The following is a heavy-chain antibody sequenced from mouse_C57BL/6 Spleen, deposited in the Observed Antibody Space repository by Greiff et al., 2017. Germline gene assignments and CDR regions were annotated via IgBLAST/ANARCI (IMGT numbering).Heavy chain of an antibody. V-gene: IGHV5-12*01. CDR3: ARKGGTTGSFDY. CDR2: ISNGGGST. CDR1: GFTFSDYY. Sequence: EVKLVESGGGLVQPGGSLKLSCAASGFTFSDYYMYWVRQTPEKRLEWVAYISNGGGSTYYPDTVNGRFTISRDNAKNTLYLQMSRLKSEDTAMYYCARKGGTTGSFDYWGQGTTLTVSS. D-gene: IGHD1-1*01. J-gene: IGHJ2*01.